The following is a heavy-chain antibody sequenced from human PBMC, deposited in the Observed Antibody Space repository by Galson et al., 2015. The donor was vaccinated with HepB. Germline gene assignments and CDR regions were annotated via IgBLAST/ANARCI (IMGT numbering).Heavy chain of an antibody. Sequence: SVKVSCKASGGTFSNYVLSWVRRAPGQGLEWMGRIIPILSITNNAQKFQGRVTISADKSTSTAYMELSSLKFEDTAVYYCARSRWLQSWLDPAANGAVDMWGQGTMVTVSS. CDR1: GGTFSNYV. CDR3: ARSRWLQSWLDPAANGAVDM. CDR2: IIPILSIT. D-gene: IGHD5-24*01. J-gene: IGHJ3*02. V-gene: IGHV1-69*04.